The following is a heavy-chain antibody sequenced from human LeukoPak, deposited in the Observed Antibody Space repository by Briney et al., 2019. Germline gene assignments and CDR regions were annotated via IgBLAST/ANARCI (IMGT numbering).Heavy chain of an antibody. CDR3: ARVVRGVIDY. CDR2: ISTTSNTI. Sequence: GGSLRLSCAASGFXFSSYSINWVRQPPGKGLEWVSHISTTSNTIFYADSVKGRFTISRDNAENSLYLQMNSLRDEDTAVYYCARVVRGVIDYWGQGTLVTVSS. D-gene: IGHD3-10*01. V-gene: IGHV3-48*02. J-gene: IGHJ4*02. CDR1: GFXFSSYS.